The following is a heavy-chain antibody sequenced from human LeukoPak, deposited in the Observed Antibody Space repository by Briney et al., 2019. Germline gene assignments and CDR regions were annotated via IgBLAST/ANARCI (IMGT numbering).Heavy chain of an antibody. CDR3: ARHGYSTYEIDY. Sequence: SETLSLTCTVSGGSISSYYWSWIRQPPGKGLEWIGYIYYSGSTNYNPSLKSRVTISVDTSKNQFSLKLNSVTAADTAVYYCARHGYSTYEIDYWGQGALVTVSS. CDR1: GGSISSYY. D-gene: IGHD5-12*01. V-gene: IGHV4-59*08. CDR2: IYYSGST. J-gene: IGHJ4*02.